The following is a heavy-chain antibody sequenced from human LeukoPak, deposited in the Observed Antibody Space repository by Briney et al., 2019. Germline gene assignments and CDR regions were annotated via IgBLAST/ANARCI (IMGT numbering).Heavy chain of an antibody. CDR2: INHSGST. J-gene: IGHJ5*02. Sequence: SETLSLTCAVYGESFSGYYWSWIRQPPGKGLEWIGEINHSGSTNYNPSLKSRVTISVDTSKNQFSLKLSSVTAADTAVYYCARGDYDILTGYYGTANWFDPWGQGTLVTVSS. D-gene: IGHD3-9*01. V-gene: IGHV4-34*01. CDR3: ARGDYDILTGYYGTANWFDP. CDR1: GESFSGYY.